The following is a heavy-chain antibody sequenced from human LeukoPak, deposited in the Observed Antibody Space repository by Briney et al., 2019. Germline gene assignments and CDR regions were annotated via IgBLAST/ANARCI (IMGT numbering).Heavy chain of an antibody. J-gene: IGHJ4*02. V-gene: IGHV3-48*03. CDR1: GFTFSYYE. Sequence: GGSLRLSCTASGFTFSYYEMNWVRQAPRKGLEWVSYISNSGSTIYYADSVRGRFTISRDNAKNSLYLQMDSLRAEDTAVYYCASRAGLDYWGQGTLVTVSS. CDR3: ASRAGLDY. CDR2: ISNSGSTI.